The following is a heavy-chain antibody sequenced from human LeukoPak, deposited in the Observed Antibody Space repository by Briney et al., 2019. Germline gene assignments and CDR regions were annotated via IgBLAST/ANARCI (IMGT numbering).Heavy chain of an antibody. D-gene: IGHD5-18*01. J-gene: IGHJ4*02. CDR2: IYYSGST. Sequence: SSETLSLTCTVSGGSISSSSYYWGWIRQPPGKGLEWIGSIYYSGSTYYNPSLKSRVTISVDTSKNQFSLKLSSVTAADTAVYYCARQRNPPDTAMALPWVDYWGQGTLVTVSS. V-gene: IGHV4-39*01. CDR3: ARQRNPPDTAMALPWVDY. CDR1: GGSISSSSYY.